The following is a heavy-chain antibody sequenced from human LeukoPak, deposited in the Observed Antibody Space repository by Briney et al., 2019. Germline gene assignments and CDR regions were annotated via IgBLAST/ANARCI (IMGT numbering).Heavy chain of an antibody. J-gene: IGHJ6*02. D-gene: IGHD2-2*01. CDR2: ISYDGSNK. CDR1: GFTFSSYA. Sequence: GRSLRLSCAASGFTFSSYAMHWVRQAPGKGLEWVAVISYDGSNKYYADSVKGRFTISRDNSKNTLYLQMNSLRAEDTAVYYCARVYCSSTSCYGEYYYYGMDVWGQGTTVTVSS. CDR3: ARVYCSSTSCYGEYYYYGMDV. V-gene: IGHV3-30-3*01.